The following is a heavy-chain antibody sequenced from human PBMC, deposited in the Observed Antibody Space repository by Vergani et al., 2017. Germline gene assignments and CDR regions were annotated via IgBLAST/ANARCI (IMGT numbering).Heavy chain of an antibody. CDR1: VYTFSNYY. CDR2: INPSGGHT. CDR3: ARGDYGILSGYRY. J-gene: IGHJ4*02. V-gene: IGHV1-46*03. Sequence: QVQVVQSGAEVKKSGASVKVSCKTSVYTFSNYYMHWVRQAPGQGLEWMGIINPSGGHTNYAQKFQGRVTMTRDTATSTVYMELSSLRSEDTAIYRCARGDYGILSGYRYWGQGTLVTVSA. D-gene: IGHD3-9*01.